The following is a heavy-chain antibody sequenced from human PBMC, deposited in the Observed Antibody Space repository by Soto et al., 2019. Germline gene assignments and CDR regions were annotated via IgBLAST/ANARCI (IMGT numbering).Heavy chain of an antibody. D-gene: IGHD6-19*01. CDR1: GFTFSSYA. V-gene: IGHV3-23*01. CDR2: ISGSGGST. Sequence: PGGSLRLSCAASGFTFSSYAMSWVRQAPGKGLEWVSAISGSGGSTYYADSVKGRFTISRDNSKNTLYLQMNSLRAEDTAVYYCAKDSGSGWYENWFDPWGQGTLVTVSS. J-gene: IGHJ5*02. CDR3: AKDSGSGWYENWFDP.